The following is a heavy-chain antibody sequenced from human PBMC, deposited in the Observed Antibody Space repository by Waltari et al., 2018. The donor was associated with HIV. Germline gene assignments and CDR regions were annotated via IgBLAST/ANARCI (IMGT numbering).Heavy chain of an antibody. J-gene: IGHJ3*01. V-gene: IGHV5-51*01. D-gene: IGHD2-8*02. CDR1: GYRFYTYW. CDR3: ARLGGGHCTATSCPRPFDV. CDR2: IYPGDSDI. Sequence: EVQLLQSGAEVKRLGESLEISCQGSGYRFYTYWIGCARKLPGKGLEWMGIIYPGDSDIKYSLSFQGQFRISVDKSVSTVYLQWNFVKASDTAIYYCARLGGGHCTATSCPRPFDVWGQGTMVTVSS.